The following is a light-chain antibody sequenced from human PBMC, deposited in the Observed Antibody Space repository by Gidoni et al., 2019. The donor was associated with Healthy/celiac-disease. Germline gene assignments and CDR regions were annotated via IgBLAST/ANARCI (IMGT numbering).Light chain of an antibody. J-gene: IGKJ3*01. CDR2: DAS. Sequence: DIQMTQSPSSLSASVGDRVPITCQASQDISNYLNWYQQKPGKAPKLLIYDASNLETGVPSMFSGSGSGTDFTFTISSLQPEDIATYYCQQYDNLPLTFGPGTKVDIK. CDR3: QQYDNLPLT. V-gene: IGKV1-33*01. CDR1: QDISNY.